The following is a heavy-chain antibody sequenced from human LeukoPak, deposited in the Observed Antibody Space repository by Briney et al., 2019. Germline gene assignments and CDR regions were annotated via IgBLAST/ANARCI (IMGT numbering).Heavy chain of an antibody. V-gene: IGHV4-39*01. CDR1: GGSISSSSYY. J-gene: IGHJ5*02. CDR3: LKYQLGDWFDP. CDR2: IYYSGST. D-gene: IGHD2-2*01. Sequence: SETLSLTCTVSGGSISSSSYYWGWIRQPPGKGLEWIGSIYYSGSTYYKPSLKSRVTISVDTSKNQFSLKLSSVTAAETAVYYCLKYQLGDWFDPWGQGTLVTVSS.